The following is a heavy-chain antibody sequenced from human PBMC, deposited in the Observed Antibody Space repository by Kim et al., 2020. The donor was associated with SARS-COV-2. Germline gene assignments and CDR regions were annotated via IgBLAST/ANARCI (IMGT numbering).Heavy chain of an antibody. J-gene: IGHJ6*02. V-gene: IGHV1-18*01. CDR3: ARDSVDNYYYYGMDV. CDR2: ISAYNGNT. CDR1: GYTFTSYG. Sequence: ASVKVSCKASGYTFTSYGISWVRQAPGQGLEWMGWISAYNGNTNYAQKLQGRVTMTTDTSTSTAYMELRSLRSDDTAVYFCARDSVDNYYYYGMDVWGQGTTVTVSS.